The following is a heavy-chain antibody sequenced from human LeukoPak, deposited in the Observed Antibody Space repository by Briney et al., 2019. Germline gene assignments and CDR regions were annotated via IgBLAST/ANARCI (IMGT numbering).Heavy chain of an antibody. CDR3: ARSGHYGSGSYYNDYYYGMDV. CDR2: IHYSGST. D-gene: IGHD3-10*01. Sequence: SETLSLTCTVSGGSISSYYWSWIRQPPGKGLEWIGYIHYSGSTNYNPSLKSRVTISVDASKNQFSLKLSSVTAADTAVYYCARSGHYGSGSYYNDYYYGMDVWGQGTTVTVSS. CDR1: GGSISSYY. V-gene: IGHV4-59*01. J-gene: IGHJ6*02.